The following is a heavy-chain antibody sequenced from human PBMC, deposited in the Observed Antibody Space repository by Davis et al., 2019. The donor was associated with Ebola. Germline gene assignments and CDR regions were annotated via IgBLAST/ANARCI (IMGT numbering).Heavy chain of an antibody. D-gene: IGHD4-17*01. CDR3: AANYGDYKTNPDF. J-gene: IGHJ4*02. Sequence: GESLKISCKGSGYSFAIYWIAWVRQMPGKGLEWMGIIYSADSDTRYSPAFQGQVTISVDKSINTAYLRWANLRLSDTAMYYCAANYGDYKTNPDFWGQGTLVTVSS. CDR2: IYSADSDT. V-gene: IGHV5-51*01. CDR1: GYSFAIYW.